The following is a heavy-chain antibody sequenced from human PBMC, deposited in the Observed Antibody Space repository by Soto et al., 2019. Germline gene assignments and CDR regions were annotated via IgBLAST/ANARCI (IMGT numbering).Heavy chain of an antibody. J-gene: IGHJ4*02. CDR1: GFTFSGYW. CDR3: ATAVRGSAWSY. V-gene: IGHV3-7*01. Sequence: EVKVEESGGGLVQTGGSLRLSCAVSGFTFSGYWMRWVRQSPGRGLEGVANIKDDGSQTYYVGSVRGRFTISRDNGQNSLYLHTNSLRVEDTAVYYCATAVRGSAWSYWGQGTLVTVSP. D-gene: IGHD6-19*01. CDR2: IKDDGSQT.